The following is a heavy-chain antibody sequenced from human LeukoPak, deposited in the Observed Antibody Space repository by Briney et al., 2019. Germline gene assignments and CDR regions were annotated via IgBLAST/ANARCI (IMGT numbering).Heavy chain of an antibody. V-gene: IGHV3-21*01. D-gene: IGHD2-15*01. CDR3: ARLGSGGYDY. CDR2: ISSSSSYI. Sequence: GGFLRLSCAASGFTFSSYSMNWVRQAPGKGLEWVSSISSSSSYIYYADSVKGRFTISRDNAKNSLYLQMNSLRAEDTAVYYCARLGSGGYDYWGQGTLVTVSS. J-gene: IGHJ4*02. CDR1: GFTFSSYS.